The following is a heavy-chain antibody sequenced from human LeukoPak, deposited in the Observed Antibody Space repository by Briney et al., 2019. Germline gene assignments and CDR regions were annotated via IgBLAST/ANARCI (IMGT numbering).Heavy chain of an antibody. Sequence: GGSLRLSCAASGFTFSSYGMSWVRQAPGKGLEWVSAISGSGGSTYYADSVKGRFTISRDNSKNTLYLQMNSLRAEDTALYYCAKDFLQWPTPPFDYWGQGTLVTVSS. J-gene: IGHJ4*02. CDR3: AKDFLQWPTPPFDY. CDR2: ISGSGGST. D-gene: IGHD3-3*01. CDR1: GFTFSSYG. V-gene: IGHV3-23*01.